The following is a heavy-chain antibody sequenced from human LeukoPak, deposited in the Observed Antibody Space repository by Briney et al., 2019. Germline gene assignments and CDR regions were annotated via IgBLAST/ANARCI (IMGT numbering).Heavy chain of an antibody. D-gene: IGHD2/OR15-2a*01. CDR2: ISYDGSNK. Sequence: LSLTCVVYGGSFSGYYWIWIRQPPGKGLEWVAVISYDGSNKYYADSVKGRFTISRDNSKNTLYLQMSSLRAEDTAVYYCARDLDPVITTTIPDDYWGQGTLVTVSS. V-gene: IGHV3-30-3*01. CDR3: ARDLDPVITTTIPDDY. J-gene: IGHJ4*02. CDR1: GGSFSGYY.